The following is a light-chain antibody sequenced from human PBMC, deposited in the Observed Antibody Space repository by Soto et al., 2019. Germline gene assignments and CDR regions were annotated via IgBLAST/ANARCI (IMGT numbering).Light chain of an antibody. V-gene: IGKV3-20*01. CDR1: QSVSSSY. J-gene: IGKJ1*01. CDR3: LHYNKRPRWT. Sequence: DIVLTQFPGTLSLSPGERATLSCRASQSVSSSYLAWYQQKPGQAPRLLIYGASARATGIPDRFSGSGSGTDFTLTITRLEPEDFAVYYCLHYNKRPRWTFGQGTKVDIK. CDR2: GAS.